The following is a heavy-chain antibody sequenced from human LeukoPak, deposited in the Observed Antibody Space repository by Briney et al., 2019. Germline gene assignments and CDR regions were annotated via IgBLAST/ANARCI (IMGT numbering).Heavy chain of an antibody. Sequence: GGSLRLSCAASGFTFSSYAMSWVRQAPGKRLEWVSAISGSGGSTYYADSVKGRFTISRDNSKNTLYLQMNSLRAEDTAVYYCAKMSNWNYVVDYYFDYWGQGTLVTVSS. D-gene: IGHD1-7*01. J-gene: IGHJ4*02. V-gene: IGHV3-23*01. CDR1: GFTFSSYA. CDR3: AKMSNWNYVVDYYFDY. CDR2: ISGSGGST.